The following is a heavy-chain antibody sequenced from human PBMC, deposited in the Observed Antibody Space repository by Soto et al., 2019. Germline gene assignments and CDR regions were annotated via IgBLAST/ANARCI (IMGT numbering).Heavy chain of an antibody. J-gene: IGHJ3*02. CDR3: TRLDAPGDRALDI. CDR2: IRDKTNGYAT. Sequence: EVQLVESGGDLVQPGGSLKLSCAASGFSISGSAIHWVRQASGKGLEWVARIRDKTNGYATGYAASVQGRFTISRDDSKTTAFLQMNSLKTEDTAGYYCTRLDAPGDRALDIWGQGTMVTVSS. CDR1: GFSISGSA. V-gene: IGHV3-73*01.